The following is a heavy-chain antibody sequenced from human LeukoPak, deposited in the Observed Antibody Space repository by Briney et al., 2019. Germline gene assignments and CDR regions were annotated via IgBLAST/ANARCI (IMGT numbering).Heavy chain of an antibody. CDR1: GFTVSSNY. J-gene: IGHJ4*02. Sequence: GGSLRLSCAASGFTVSSNYMSWVRQAPGKGLEWVSVIYVDGSTYYADSVKGRFSISRDNSKNTLSLQMNSLRAEDTAVYYCARDVRGVISYWGQGTLVTVSS. CDR3: ARDVRGVISY. CDR2: IYVDGST. D-gene: IGHD3-10*02. V-gene: IGHV3-53*01.